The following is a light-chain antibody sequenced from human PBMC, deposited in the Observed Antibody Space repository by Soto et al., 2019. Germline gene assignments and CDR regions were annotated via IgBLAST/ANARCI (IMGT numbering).Light chain of an antibody. CDR1: SSDVGGYNY. CDR3: RSYTSSSTLYV. CDR2: EVS. V-gene: IGLV2-14*01. J-gene: IGLJ1*01. Sequence: QSALTQPASVSGSPGQSITISCTGTSSDVGGYNYVSWYQQHPGKAPKLMMYEVSNRPSGVSNRFPGSKSGNTASLTISGLQAEDEADYYCRSYTSSSTLYVFGTGTKVTVL.